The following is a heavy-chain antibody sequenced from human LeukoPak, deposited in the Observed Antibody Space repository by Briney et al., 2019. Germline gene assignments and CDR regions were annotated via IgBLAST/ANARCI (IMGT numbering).Heavy chain of an antibody. J-gene: IGHJ3*02. Sequence: ASVKVSCKASGYTFTSHGISWVRQAPGQGLEWMGWISAYNGNTNYAQKLQGRVTMTTDTSASTAYMELRSLRSDDTAVYYCAREPQGLAPFDIWGQGTMVTVSS. CDR3: AREPQGLAPFDI. CDR2: ISAYNGNT. D-gene: IGHD5-12*01. CDR1: GYTFTSHG. V-gene: IGHV1-18*04.